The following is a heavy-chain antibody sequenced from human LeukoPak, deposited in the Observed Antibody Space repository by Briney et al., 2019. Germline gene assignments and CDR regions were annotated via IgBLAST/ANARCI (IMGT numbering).Heavy chain of an antibody. Sequence: GRSLRLSCAASGFTFSSYAMHWVRQAPGKGLEWVAVISYDGSNKYYADSVKGRFTISRGNSKNTLYLQMNSLRAEDTAVYYCARVTIPWAYYYYYGMDVWGQGTTVTVSS. CDR3: ARVTIPWAYYYYYGMDV. V-gene: IGHV3-30-3*01. CDR1: GFTFSSYA. D-gene: IGHD3-16*01. J-gene: IGHJ6*02. CDR2: ISYDGSNK.